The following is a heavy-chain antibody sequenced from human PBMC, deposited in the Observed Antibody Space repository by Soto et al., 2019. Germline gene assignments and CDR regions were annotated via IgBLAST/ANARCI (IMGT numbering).Heavy chain of an antibody. V-gene: IGHV3-13*05. CDR3: ARSYYYDSSGPPFGY. Sequence: EVQLVESGGGLVQPGGSLRLSCAASGFTFSSYDMHWVRQATGKGLEWVSAIGTAGDPYYPGSVKGRFTISRENAKNSLYLQMNRLRAGDTAVYYFARSYYYDSSGPPFGYWGQGTLVTVSS. CDR2: IGTAGDP. J-gene: IGHJ4*02. CDR1: GFTFSSYD. D-gene: IGHD3-22*01.